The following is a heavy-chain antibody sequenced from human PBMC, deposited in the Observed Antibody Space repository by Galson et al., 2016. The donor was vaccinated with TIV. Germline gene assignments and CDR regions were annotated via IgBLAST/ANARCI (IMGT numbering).Heavy chain of an antibody. CDR2: IYYTGRT. Sequence: TLSLTCTVSGGSITSVDYYWSWVRQPPGKGLEWIGYIYYTGRTDYNPSLKGRVSISVDMSKNQFSLNLSSLTAADTAVYFCAREGYSFGVYFYGINVWGQGTTVTVSS. CDR1: GGSITSVDYY. CDR3: AREGYSFGVYFYGINV. V-gene: IGHV4-30-4*01. J-gene: IGHJ6*02. D-gene: IGHD5-18*01.